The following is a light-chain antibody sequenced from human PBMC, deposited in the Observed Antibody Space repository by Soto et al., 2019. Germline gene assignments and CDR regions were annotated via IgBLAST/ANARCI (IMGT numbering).Light chain of an antibody. CDR2: LNSDGSH. Sequence: QLVLTQSPSASASLGASVKLTCTLSSGHRSYTIAWHQQLPEKGPRYLMTLNSDGSHRKGDGIPDRFSGSSSGAERYLIIPSLQSEDEADYYCQTWGTGYVVFGGGTQLTVL. CDR3: QTWGTGYVV. J-gene: IGLJ2*01. V-gene: IGLV4-69*01. CDR1: SGHRSYT.